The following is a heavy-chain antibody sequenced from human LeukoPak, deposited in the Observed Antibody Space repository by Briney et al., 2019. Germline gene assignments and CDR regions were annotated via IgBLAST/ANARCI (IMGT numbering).Heavy chain of an antibody. CDR1: GYPFSAHF. V-gene: IGHV7-4-1*02. D-gene: IGHD3-10*01. CDR3: VRGTPTPGMDY. Sequence: ASVKVSCKASGYPFSAHFLNWVRQAPGQGLEWMGNIDTTTGNPRYAQDFTGRFVFSLDTSVSTAYLQVTSLKADDTAAYYCVRGTPTPGMDYWGQGTQVTVSS. CDR2: IDTTTGNP. J-gene: IGHJ4*02.